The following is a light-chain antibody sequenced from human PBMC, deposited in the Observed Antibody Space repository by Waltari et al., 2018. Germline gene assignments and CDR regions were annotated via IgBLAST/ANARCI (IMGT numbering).Light chain of an antibody. CDR1: SSDVGGYNY. CDR2: EVT. Sequence: QSALTQPASVSGSPGQSITISCTGTSSDVGGYNYVSWYQQHPGKAPKVMIYEVTNRPSGVSHRFSGAKSDNAAYLTISGLQAEDEADYYCTSFTSSNTWVFGGGTKLTVL. CDR3: TSFTSSNTWV. J-gene: IGLJ3*02. V-gene: IGLV2-14*01.